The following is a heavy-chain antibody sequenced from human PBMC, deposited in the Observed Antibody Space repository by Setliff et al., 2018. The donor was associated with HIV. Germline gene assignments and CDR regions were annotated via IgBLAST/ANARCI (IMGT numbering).Heavy chain of an antibody. D-gene: IGHD2-15*01. V-gene: IGHV4-59*11. CDR1: GDSIDTHY. Sequence: SETLSLTCTVSGDSIDTHYWSWVRQPPGKALEWIGTTSKSGSTTYNPSLNSRVTISVDTAKNQFSLKVTSVTSADTAVYYCARGSTTWWTWWFDPWGQGTLVTAPQ. CDR3: ARGSTTWWTWWFDP. J-gene: IGHJ5*02. CDR2: TSKSGST.